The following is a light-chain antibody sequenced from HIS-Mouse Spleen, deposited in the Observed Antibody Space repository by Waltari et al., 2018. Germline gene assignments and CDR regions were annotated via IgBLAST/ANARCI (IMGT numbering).Light chain of an antibody. CDR2: HAS. CDR3: QQRSNWLT. J-gene: IGKJ4*01. V-gene: IGKV3-11*01. CDR1: QSVSSY. Sequence: EIVLTQSPATLSLSPGERATLSCRASQSVSSYLAWYQQKPCQAPRLLIYHASNRATGIPARFSGSGSGTDFTLTISSLEPEDFEVYYCQQRSNWLTFGGGTKVEIK.